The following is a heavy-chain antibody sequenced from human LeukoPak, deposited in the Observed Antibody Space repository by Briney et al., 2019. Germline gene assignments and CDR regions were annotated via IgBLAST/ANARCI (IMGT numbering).Heavy chain of an antibody. J-gene: IGHJ4*02. D-gene: IGHD6-19*01. Sequence: GGSLRLSCVAPGFGFTSAWMNWVRQAPGKGLEWVSAIDPSSTYIYYADSVKGRFTISRDNAKNSLYVQMNSLRVEDTAVYYCVAGSGWRFDYWGQGTLVTVSS. V-gene: IGHV3-21*01. CDR3: VAGSGWRFDY. CDR1: GFGFTSAW. CDR2: IDPSSTYI.